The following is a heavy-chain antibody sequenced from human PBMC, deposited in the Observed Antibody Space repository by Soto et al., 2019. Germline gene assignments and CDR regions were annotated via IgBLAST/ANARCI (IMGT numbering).Heavy chain of an antibody. CDR1: GYTFTSYG. CDR3: ARETYYYDSSGYPY. J-gene: IGHJ4*02. Sequence: ASVKVSCKASGYTFTSYGISWVRQAPGQGLEWMGWISAYNGNTNYAQKLQGRVTMTTDTSTSTAYMELRSLRSDDTAVYYCARETYYYDSSGYPYWGQGTLVTVSS. V-gene: IGHV1-18*01. CDR2: ISAYNGNT. D-gene: IGHD3-22*01.